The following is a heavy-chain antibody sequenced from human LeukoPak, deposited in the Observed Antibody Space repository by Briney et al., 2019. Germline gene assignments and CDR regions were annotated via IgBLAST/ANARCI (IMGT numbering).Heavy chain of an antibody. CDR2: IYYSGST. J-gene: IGHJ5*02. D-gene: IGHD3-9*01. V-gene: IGHV4-59*11. CDR3: ARGPYYYDILTGYSDNWFDP. Sequence: PSETLSLTCTVTGGSISSHYWSWIRQPPGKGLEWIGYIYYSGSTNYNPSLKSRVTISADTSKNQFSLKLSSVTAADTAVYYCARGPYYYDILTGYSDNWFDPWGQGTLVTVSS. CDR1: GGSISSHY.